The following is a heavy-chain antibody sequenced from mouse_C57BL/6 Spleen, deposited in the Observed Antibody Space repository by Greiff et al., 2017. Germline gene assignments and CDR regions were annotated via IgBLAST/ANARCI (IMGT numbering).Heavy chain of an antibody. CDR2: IHPNSGST. CDR1: GYTFTSYW. CDR3: ARPSDGYYGFAY. Sequence: QVQLQQPGAELVKPGASVKLSCKASGYTFTSYWMHWVKQRPGPGLEWIGMIHPNSGSTNYNEKFKSKATLTVDKSSSTAYMQLSILTSEDSAVYYCARPSDGYYGFAYWGQGTLVTVSA. D-gene: IGHD2-3*01. J-gene: IGHJ3*01. V-gene: IGHV1-64*01.